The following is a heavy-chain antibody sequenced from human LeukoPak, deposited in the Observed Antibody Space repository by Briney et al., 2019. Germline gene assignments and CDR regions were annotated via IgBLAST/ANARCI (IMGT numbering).Heavy chain of an antibody. V-gene: IGHV1-18*01. CDR2: ISGNNDNP. CDR1: GYTFSNFG. CDR3: ARDGTSTDDY. D-gene: IGHD2-2*01. J-gene: IGHJ4*02. Sequence: ASVRVSCKTSGYTFSNFGINWVRQAPGQGLEWMGWISGNNDNPNYGQKFQGRFTVTTDSSTSTAYMELRNLRFDDTAVYYCARDGTSTDDYWGQGTRVTVSS.